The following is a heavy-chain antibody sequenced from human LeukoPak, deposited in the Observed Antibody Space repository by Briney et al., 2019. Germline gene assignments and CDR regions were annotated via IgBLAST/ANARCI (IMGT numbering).Heavy chain of an antibody. CDR1: GFTFSSYW. V-gene: IGHV3-7*01. D-gene: IGHD3-10*01. CDR3: ARSLGSYTASLTGY. Sequence: GGSLRLSCAASGFTFSSYWMNWVRQAPGKGLEWVAIIKQGGSEKYHVDSVKGRFTISRDNAKNSVFLQMDSLRAEDTAVYYCARSLGSYTASLTGYWGQGTLVTVSS. CDR2: IKQGGSEK. J-gene: IGHJ4*02.